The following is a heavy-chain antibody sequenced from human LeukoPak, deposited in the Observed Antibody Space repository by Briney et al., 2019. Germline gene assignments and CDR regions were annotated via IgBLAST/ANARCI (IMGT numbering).Heavy chain of an antibody. CDR2: IIPIFGTA. CDR3: ARGGPSRGIFGVVSPYYYGMDV. CDR1: GGTFSSCA. V-gene: IGHV1-69*13. D-gene: IGHD3-3*01. Sequence: ASVKVSCKASGGTFSSCAISWVRQAPGQGLEWMGGIIPIFGTANYAQKFQGRVTITADESTSTAYMELSSLRSEDTAVYYCARGGPSRGIFGVVSPYYYGMDVWGQGTTVTVSS. J-gene: IGHJ6*02.